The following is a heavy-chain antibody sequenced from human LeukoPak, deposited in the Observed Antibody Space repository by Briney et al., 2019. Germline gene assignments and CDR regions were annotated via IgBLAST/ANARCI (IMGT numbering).Heavy chain of an antibody. CDR2: ITSNSGGT. J-gene: IGHJ4*02. V-gene: IGHV1-2*02. CDR3: ARAITMVRGVTDY. D-gene: IGHD3-10*01. Sequence: ASVKVSCMASGYTFTGYYMHWVRQAPGQGLEWMGWITSNSGGTNYAQKFQGRVTMTRTTSISTAYMELSRLRSDDTAVYYCARAITMVRGVTDYWGQGTLVTVSS. CDR1: GYTFTGYY.